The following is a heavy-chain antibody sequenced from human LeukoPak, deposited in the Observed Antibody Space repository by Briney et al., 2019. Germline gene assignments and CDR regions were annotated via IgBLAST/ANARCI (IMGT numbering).Heavy chain of an antibody. D-gene: IGHD3-22*01. CDR3: ARDMYYYDSSGIFDY. J-gene: IGHJ4*02. Sequence: GGSLRLSCAASGFTFSSYAMSWVRQAPGKGLEWVSAISGSGGSTYYAGSVKGRFTISRDNSKNTLYLQMNSLRAEDTAVYYCARDMYYYDSSGIFDYWGQGTLVTVSS. V-gene: IGHV3-23*01. CDR1: GFTFSSYA. CDR2: ISGSGGST.